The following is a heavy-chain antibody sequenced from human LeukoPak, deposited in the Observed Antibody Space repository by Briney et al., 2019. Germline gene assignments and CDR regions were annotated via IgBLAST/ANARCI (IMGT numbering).Heavy chain of an antibody. J-gene: IGHJ4*02. CDR2: ISGSGGST. CDR3: AKVIAVAGYYFDY. V-gene: IGHV3-23*01. CDR1: GFTFSSYA. D-gene: IGHD6-19*01. Sequence: PGGSLGLSCVASGFTFSSYAMSWVRQAPGKGLEWVSAISGSGGSTYYADSVKGRFTISRDNSKNTLYLQMNSLRAEDTAVYYCAKVIAVAGYYFDYWGQRTLVTVSS.